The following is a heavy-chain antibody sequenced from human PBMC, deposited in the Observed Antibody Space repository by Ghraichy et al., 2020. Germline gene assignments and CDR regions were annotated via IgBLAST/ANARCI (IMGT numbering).Heavy chain of an antibody. J-gene: IGHJ4*02. Sequence: GESLNISCSASGFTFSNYAMHWVRRAPGKGLEHISAITPNGDNEYYVDSMKERFTISRDNYKNTFYLQKNSLRAEDTAVYYCVKEDGGHSKFDYWGRGTLVAVSS. CDR3: VKEDGGHSKFDY. CDR2: ITPNGDNE. D-gene: IGHD4-23*01. CDR1: GFTFSNYA. V-gene: IGHV3-64D*06.